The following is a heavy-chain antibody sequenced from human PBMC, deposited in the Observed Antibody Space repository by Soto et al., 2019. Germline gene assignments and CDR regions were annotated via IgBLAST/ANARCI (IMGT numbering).Heavy chain of an antibody. Sequence: EVQLLESGGGLVRPGGSLRLSCAASGFSFSNYAMDWVRQAPGKGLEWVSGISFGGRTTSYADSVKGRFTISRDDSENTLYLKMNNLRADDTAIYYCAKDKRTIGDAFDVWGQGTTVTVSS. CDR3: AKDKRTIGDAFDV. V-gene: IGHV3-23*01. CDR2: ISFGGRTT. D-gene: IGHD3-9*01. CDR1: GFSFSNYA. J-gene: IGHJ3*01.